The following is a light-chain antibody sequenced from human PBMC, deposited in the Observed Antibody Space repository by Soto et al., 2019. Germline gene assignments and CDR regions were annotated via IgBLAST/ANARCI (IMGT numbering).Light chain of an antibody. V-gene: IGLV1-47*01. Sequence: QSVLTQPPSASGTPGMRFPPSGPESGPNNGSIYVYCNQKPPGTAPNLLIYRINQRPSGVPDRFSGSKSGTSASLAISGLRSEDEADYYCAAWDDSLSGRVFGGGTKVTVL. J-gene: IGLJ2*01. CDR3: AAWDDSLSGRV. CDR1: GPNNGSIY. CDR2: RIN.